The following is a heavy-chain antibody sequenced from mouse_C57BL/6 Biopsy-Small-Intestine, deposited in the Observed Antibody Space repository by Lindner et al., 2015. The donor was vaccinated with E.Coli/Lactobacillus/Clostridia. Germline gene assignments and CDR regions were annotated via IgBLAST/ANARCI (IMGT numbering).Heavy chain of an antibody. J-gene: IGHJ4*01. V-gene: IGHV1-82*01. D-gene: IGHD2-3*01. CDR3: ARLGDGWAMDY. Sequence: VQLQESGPELVKPGASVKISCKASGYAFSSSWMNWVKQRPGKGLEWIGRIYPGDGDTNYNGKFKGKATLTADKSSSTAYMQLSSLTSEDSAVYFCARLGDGWAMDYWGQGTSVTVSS. CDR2: IYPGDGDT. CDR1: GYAFSSSW.